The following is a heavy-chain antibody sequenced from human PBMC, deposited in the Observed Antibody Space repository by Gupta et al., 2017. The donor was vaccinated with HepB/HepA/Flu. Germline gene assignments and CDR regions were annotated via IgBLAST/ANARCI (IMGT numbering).Heavy chain of an antibody. V-gene: IGHV3-21*01. CDR3: GRDRGLEPEFDY. Sequence: EVQLVESGGGLVKPGGSLRLSCAASGFTFSSYSMNWVRQAPGKWLEWVSSISSSSSYIYDADSVKGRFTISRDNAKNSLYLKMNSMRAEDTGVYYCGRDRGLEPEFDYWGQGTLVTVSS. CDR2: ISSSSSYI. CDR1: GFTFSSYS. J-gene: IGHJ4*02. D-gene: IGHD1-1*01.